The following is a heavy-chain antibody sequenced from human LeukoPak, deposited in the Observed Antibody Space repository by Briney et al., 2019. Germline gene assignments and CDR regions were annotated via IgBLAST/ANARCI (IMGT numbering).Heavy chain of an antibody. CDR1: GGSINNYY. Sequence: KASQTLSLTCTVSGGSINNYYWSWIRQPPGKGLEWIGYIYYRGSTNYNPSLKSRVTFSVDTSKNQFSLKLNSVTAADTAVYYCARRVSDYWGQGTLVTVSS. CDR2: IYYRGST. CDR3: ARRVSDY. V-gene: IGHV4-59*01. J-gene: IGHJ4*02. D-gene: IGHD2-8*01.